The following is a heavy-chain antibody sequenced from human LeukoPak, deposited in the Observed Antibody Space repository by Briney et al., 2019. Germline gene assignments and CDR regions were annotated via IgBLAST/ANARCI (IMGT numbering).Heavy chain of an antibody. CDR3: TTNLYCTNGVCYTDYYYYMDV. D-gene: IGHD2-8*01. J-gene: IGHJ6*03. CDR2: IKSKTDGGTT. CDR1: GFTFSNAW. Sequence: GGSLRLSCAASGFTFSNAWMSWVRQAPGKGLEWVGRIKSKTDGGTTDYAAPVKGRFTISRDDSKNTLYLQMNSLKTEDTAVYYCTTNLYCTNGVCYTDYYYYMDVWGKGTTVTVSS. V-gene: IGHV3-15*01.